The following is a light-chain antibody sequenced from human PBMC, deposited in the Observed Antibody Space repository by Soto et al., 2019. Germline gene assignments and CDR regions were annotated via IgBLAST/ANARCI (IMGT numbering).Light chain of an antibody. V-gene: IGLV1-40*01. Sequence: QSALTQPPSVSGAPGQRVSISCTGTSSNIGAGYDVNWYQHLPGTAPKLLIFGDINRPSGVPDRFSGSKSGTSASLAITGLQAEDEADYYCQSYDSSLSISVFGGGTKLTVL. J-gene: IGLJ2*01. CDR1: SSNIGAGYD. CDR2: GDI. CDR3: QSYDSSLSISV.